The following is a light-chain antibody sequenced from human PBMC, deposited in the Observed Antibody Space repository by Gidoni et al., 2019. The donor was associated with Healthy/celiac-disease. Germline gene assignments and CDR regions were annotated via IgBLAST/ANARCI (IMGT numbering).Light chain of an antibody. J-gene: IGLJ3*02. CDR1: SSNIGSNP. V-gene: IGLV1-44*01. CDR2: SNN. CDR3: AAWDDSLNGHWV. Sequence: QSVLTQPPPASGTPGQRVTISCSGSSSNIGSNPVNWYQQLPGTAPKLLIYSNNQRPSGVPDRFSGSKSGTSASLAISGLQSEDEADYYCAAWDDSLNGHWVFGGGTKLTVL.